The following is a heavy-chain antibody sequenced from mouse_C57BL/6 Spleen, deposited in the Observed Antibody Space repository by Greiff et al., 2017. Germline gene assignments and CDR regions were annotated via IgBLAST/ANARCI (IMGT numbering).Heavy chain of an antibody. CDR2: ISNGGGST. Sequence: EVHLVESGGGLVQPGGSLKLSCAASGFTFSDYYMYWVRQTPEKRLEWVAYISNGGGSTYYPDTVKGRFTISRDNAKNTLYLQMSRLKSEDTAMYYCARRDYGSSHYAMDYWGQGTSVTVSS. D-gene: IGHD1-1*01. CDR1: GFTFSDYY. V-gene: IGHV5-12*01. CDR3: ARRDYGSSHYAMDY. J-gene: IGHJ4*01.